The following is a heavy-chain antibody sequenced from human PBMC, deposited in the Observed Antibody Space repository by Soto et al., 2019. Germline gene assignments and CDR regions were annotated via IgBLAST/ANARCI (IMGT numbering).Heavy chain of an antibody. CDR2: ISSDGDTI. CDR3: TKGGYDLIYYVGMDV. Sequence: EVQLIESGGGWVQPGTSLRVSCAASGFTFHEYAMHWVRQAPGKGLEWVSGISSDGDTIAYADSVQGRFTVFRDNAKNSLYLQMNSLSAEDTALYYCTKGGYDLIYYVGMDVWGQGTTGTVSS. CDR1: GFTFHEYA. J-gene: IGHJ6*02. D-gene: IGHD5-12*01. V-gene: IGHV3-9*01.